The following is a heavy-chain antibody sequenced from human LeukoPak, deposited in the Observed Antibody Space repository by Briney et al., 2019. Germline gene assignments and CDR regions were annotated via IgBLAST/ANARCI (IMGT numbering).Heavy chain of an antibody. J-gene: IGHJ4*02. Sequence: SETQSLTCTVSGGSISSYYWSWIRQPPGKGLEWIGYIYYSGSTNYNPSLKSRVTISVDTSKNQFSLKLSSVTAADTAVYYCARTLVGASFDYWGQGTLVTVSS. D-gene: IGHD1-26*01. CDR2: IYYSGST. CDR3: ARTLVGASFDY. CDR1: GGSISSYY. V-gene: IGHV4-59*01.